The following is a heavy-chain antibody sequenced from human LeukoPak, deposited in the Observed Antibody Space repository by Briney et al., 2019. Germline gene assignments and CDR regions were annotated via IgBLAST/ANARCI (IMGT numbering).Heavy chain of an antibody. CDR1: GGSISSYY. J-gene: IGHJ4*02. CDR3: ARDAGSGYEPFYFDY. Sequence: SETLSLTCTDSGGSISSYYWSWIRQPPGKGLEWIGYIYYSGSTNYNPSLKSRVTISVDTSKNQFSLKLSSVTAADTAVYYCARDAGSGYEPFYFDYWGQGTLVTVSS. V-gene: IGHV4-59*01. CDR2: IYYSGST. D-gene: IGHD5-12*01.